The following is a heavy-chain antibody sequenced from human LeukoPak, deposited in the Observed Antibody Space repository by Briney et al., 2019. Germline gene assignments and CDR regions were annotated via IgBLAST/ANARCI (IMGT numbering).Heavy chain of an antibody. D-gene: IGHD1-26*01. CDR2: IRYDGSNK. CDR1: GFTFSSYG. J-gene: IGHJ4*02. Sequence: PGGSLRLSCAASGFTFSSYGMHWVRQAPGKGLGWVAFIRYDGSNKYYADSVKGRFTISRDNSKNTLYLQMNSLRAEDTAVYYCAKQPPWGIVGATPPNWGQGTLVTVSS. CDR3: AKQPPWGIVGATPPN. V-gene: IGHV3-30*02.